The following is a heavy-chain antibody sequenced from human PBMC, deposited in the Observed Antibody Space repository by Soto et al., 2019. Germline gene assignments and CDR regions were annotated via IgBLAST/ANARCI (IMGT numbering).Heavy chain of an antibody. V-gene: IGHV4-30-4*01. CDR1: GGSITSGDSY. CDR2: IYYRGST. Sequence: SETLCLTCTVSGGSITSGDSYWSWIRQAPGKGLEWIGYIYYRGSTNYNLSLKSRVTISVDTSQNQFSLKLSSVTAADTAIYYCAGPKGLSDGMDVWGQGTTVT. CDR3: AGPKGLSDGMDV. J-gene: IGHJ6*02. D-gene: IGHD1-26*01.